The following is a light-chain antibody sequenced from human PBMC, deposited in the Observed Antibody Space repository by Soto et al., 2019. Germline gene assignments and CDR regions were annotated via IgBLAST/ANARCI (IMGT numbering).Light chain of an antibody. CDR2: DAS. Sequence: DIQMTQSPSTLSASVGDRVTITCRASQSILSWLAWYQHKPGKAPKLLIYDASSLESGVPPRFSGSRSGTEFTLTISSLQPDDIATFYCQQYDTYWTFGQGTKVEI. CDR3: QQYDTYWT. V-gene: IGKV1-5*01. J-gene: IGKJ1*01. CDR1: QSILSW.